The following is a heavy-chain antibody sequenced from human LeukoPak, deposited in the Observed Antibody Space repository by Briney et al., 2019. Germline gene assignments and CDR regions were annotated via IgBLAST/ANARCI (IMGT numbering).Heavy chain of an antibody. CDR3: ATDHMAGTDY. J-gene: IGHJ4*02. V-gene: IGHV3-66*01. D-gene: IGHD1-1*01. Sequence: PGGSLRLSCAASGITVSSNYMSWVRQAPGMGLEWVSVIYSGGSTDYVDSVKGRFTISRDNSKNTLYLQMNSLRVEDTAVYYCATDHMAGTDYWGQGILVTVSS. CDR1: GITVSSNY. CDR2: IYSGGST.